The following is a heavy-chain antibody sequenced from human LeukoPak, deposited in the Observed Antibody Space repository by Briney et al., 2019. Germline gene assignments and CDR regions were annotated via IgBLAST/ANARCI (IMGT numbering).Heavy chain of an antibody. CDR1: GFTPTWHV. CDR2: IHHNGDIT. Sequence: GGSLSPSCSASGFTPTWHVIHWGRQAPGKALEYVSFIHHNGDITSYAGSVRGRFTVSRDNSKNTLFLELSSLRTDDTAVYYCARDMSGTYSFDYWGQGTLVTVSS. J-gene: IGHJ4*02. V-gene: IGHV3-64D*06. D-gene: IGHD1-26*01. CDR3: ARDMSGTYSFDY.